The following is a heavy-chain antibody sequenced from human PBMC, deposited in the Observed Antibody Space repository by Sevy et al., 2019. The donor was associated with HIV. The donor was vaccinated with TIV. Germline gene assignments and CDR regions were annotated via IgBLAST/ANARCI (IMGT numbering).Heavy chain of an antibody. J-gene: IGHJ6*02. Sequence: GGSLRLSCAASGFTFSSYDMNWVRQAPGKGLEWVSYISSSSSNIYYADSVKGRFTISRDNAKNSLYVQMNSLRAEDTAVYYCARAGGYSDQGMDVWGQGTTVTVSS. CDR2: ISSSSSNI. CDR1: GFTFSSYD. V-gene: IGHV3-48*01. D-gene: IGHD5-12*01. CDR3: ARAGGYSDQGMDV.